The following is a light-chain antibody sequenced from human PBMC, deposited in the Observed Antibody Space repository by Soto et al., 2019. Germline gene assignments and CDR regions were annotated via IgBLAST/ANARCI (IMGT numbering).Light chain of an antibody. J-gene: IGKJ4*01. CDR1: QSVSSN. Sequence: EIVITQSPATLSVSPGERATLSCRASQSVSSNLAWYQQKPGQAHRLLIYGASTRATGIPARFTGSGSGTDFSLYIKSMKTEDLATYYCKKLNSYRLTFGGGTKVDIK. V-gene: IGKV3-15*01. CDR2: GAS. CDR3: KKLNSYRLT.